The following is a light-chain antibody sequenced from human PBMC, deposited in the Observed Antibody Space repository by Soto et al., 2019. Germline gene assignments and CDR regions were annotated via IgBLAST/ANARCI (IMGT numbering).Light chain of an antibody. CDR2: DAA. CDR3: QQYNSYS. CDR1: QSISSW. V-gene: IGKV1-5*01. J-gene: IGKJ5*01. Sequence: STLSAXVGDXVTIXCRASQSISSWLAWYQQKPGKAPKLLIYDAASLESGFPSRLSGSGSGTEFTLTISSLQPDDFATYYCQQYNSYSFGQGTGLEIK.